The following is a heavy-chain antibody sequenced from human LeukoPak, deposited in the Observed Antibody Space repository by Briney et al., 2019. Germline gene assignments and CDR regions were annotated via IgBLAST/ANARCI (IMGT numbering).Heavy chain of an antibody. D-gene: IGHD3-10*01. CDR3: AKGHYYGSGGLDY. V-gene: IGHV1-2*04. J-gene: IGHJ4*02. CDR1: GYTFTGYY. CDR2: INPNSGGT. Sequence: ASVKVSCKASGYTFTGYYMHWVRQAPGQGLEWMGWINPNSGGTNYAQKFQGWVTMTRDTSISTAYMELSRLRSDDTAVYYCAKGHYYGSGGLDYWGQGTLVTVSS.